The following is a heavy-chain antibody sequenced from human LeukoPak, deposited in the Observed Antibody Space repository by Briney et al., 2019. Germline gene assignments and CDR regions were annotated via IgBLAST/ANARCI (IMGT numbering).Heavy chain of an antibody. J-gene: IGHJ6*02. CDR2: INHNGNVN. CDR3: ARGGGLDV. CDR1: GFTFSSYW. Sequence: GGSLRLSCAAPGFTFSSYWMNWARQAPGKGLEWVASINHNGNVNYYVDSVKGRFTISRDNAKNSLYLQMSNLRAEDTAVYFWARGGGLDVWGQGATVTVSS. D-gene: IGHD3-16*01. V-gene: IGHV3-7*03.